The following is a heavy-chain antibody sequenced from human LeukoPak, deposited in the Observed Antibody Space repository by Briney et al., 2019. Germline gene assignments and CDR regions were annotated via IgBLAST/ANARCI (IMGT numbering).Heavy chain of an antibody. CDR1: GFTFSSYW. CDR3: TTTTYCGGDCYSGAFDI. D-gene: IGHD2-21*01. CDR2: IKSKTDGGTT. J-gene: IGHJ3*02. Sequence: PGGSLRLSCAASGFTFSSYWMSWVRQAPGKGLEWVGRIKSKTDGGTTDYAAPVKGRFTISRDDSKNTLYLQMNSLKTEDTAVYYCTTTTYCGGDCYSGAFDIWGQGTMVTVSS. V-gene: IGHV3-15*01.